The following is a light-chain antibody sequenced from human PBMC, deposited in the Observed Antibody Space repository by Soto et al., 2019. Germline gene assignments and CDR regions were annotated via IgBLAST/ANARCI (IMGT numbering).Light chain of an antibody. CDR3: QQSYSTPLT. CDR1: QSISSW. V-gene: IGKV1-5*01. Sequence: DIQMTQSPSTLSASVGDRVTITCRASQSISSWLAWYQQQPGKAPKLLIYDASTLKSGVPSRFSGSGSGTEFTLTISSLQPDDFATYYCQQSYSTPLTFGQGTKVDIK. J-gene: IGKJ1*01. CDR2: DAS.